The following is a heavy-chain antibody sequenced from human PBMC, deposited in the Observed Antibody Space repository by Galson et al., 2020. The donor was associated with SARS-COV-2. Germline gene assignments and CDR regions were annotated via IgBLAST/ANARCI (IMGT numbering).Heavy chain of an antibody. Sequence: SETLSLTCTVPVGSTSSSRYNWCWIRQPTGKGLEWRGSIYYSRSTSHNPSINNPLTISVDTSTNQFYLKLSSVTAADTAVYYCARNYEFWSGYSYYYYYGMDVWGQGTTVTVSS. V-gene: IGHV4-39*01. CDR1: VGSTSSSRYN. J-gene: IGHJ6*02. CDR3: ARNYEFWSGYSYYYYYGMDV. D-gene: IGHD3-3*01. CDR2: IYYSRST.